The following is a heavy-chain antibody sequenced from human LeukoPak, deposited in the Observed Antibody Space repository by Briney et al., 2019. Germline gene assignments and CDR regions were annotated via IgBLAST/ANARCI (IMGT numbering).Heavy chain of an antibody. CDR1: GFTFSSYG. Sequence: GGSLRLSCAASGFTFSSYGMRWVRQAPGKGLEWVAVISYDGSNKYYADSVKGRFTISRDNSKNTLYLQMNSLRAEDTAVYYCAKARHSSGYYPDDYWGQGTLVTVPS. J-gene: IGHJ4*02. CDR2: ISYDGSNK. CDR3: AKARHSSGYYPDDY. D-gene: IGHD3-22*01. V-gene: IGHV3-30*18.